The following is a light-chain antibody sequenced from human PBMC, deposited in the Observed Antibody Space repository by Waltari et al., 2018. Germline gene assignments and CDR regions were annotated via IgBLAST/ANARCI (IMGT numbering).Light chain of an antibody. Sequence: EIVLTQSPATLSSPPGERVTISCRASQSISNFLAWYQQRTGQAPRLLMYDASKRAIGIPARFSGSGSGTDFTLTISSLEPEDSGIYYCQQRNGWPPMYTFGQGTKLEIK. V-gene: IGKV3-11*01. CDR1: QSISNF. CDR2: DAS. J-gene: IGKJ2*01. CDR3: QQRNGWPPMYT.